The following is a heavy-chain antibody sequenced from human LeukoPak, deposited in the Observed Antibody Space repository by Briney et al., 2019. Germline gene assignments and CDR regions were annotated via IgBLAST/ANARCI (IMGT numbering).Heavy chain of an antibody. CDR3: ARGASKHVSRFLEWSIDY. CDR2: IDPNSAAT. V-gene: IGHV1-2*02. CDR1: GYAFTGYY. D-gene: IGHD3-3*01. Sequence: ASVKVSCKASGYAFTGYYLHWVRLAPGQGLEWMGWIDPNSAATYFAQNFQGRVTMTMDTSVSTTYMELSSLRSDDTAVYFCARGASKHVSRFLEWSIDYWGQGTLVTVSS. J-gene: IGHJ4*02.